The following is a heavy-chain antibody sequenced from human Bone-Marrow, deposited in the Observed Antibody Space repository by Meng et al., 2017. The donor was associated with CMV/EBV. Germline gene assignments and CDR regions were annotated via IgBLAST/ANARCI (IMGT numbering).Heavy chain of an antibody. Sequence: GESLEMYRAASGFTFRKYTMHWVRQAPGKGLEWVSSISSSSSYIYYADSVKGRFTISRDNAKNSLYLQMNSLRAEDTAVYYCGRDKGGSYLRAFDIWGQGTMVTVSS. CDR2: ISSSSSYI. CDR3: GRDKGGSYLRAFDI. V-gene: IGHV3-21*01. CDR1: GFTFRKYT. D-gene: IGHD1-26*01. J-gene: IGHJ3*02.